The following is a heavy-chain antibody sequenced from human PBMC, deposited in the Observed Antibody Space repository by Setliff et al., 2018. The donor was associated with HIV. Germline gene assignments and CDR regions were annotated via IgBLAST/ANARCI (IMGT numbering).Heavy chain of an antibody. CDR3: ASGGYYGSGSYYGGWFDP. V-gene: IGHV4-31*03. J-gene: IGHJ5*02. D-gene: IGHD3-10*01. CDR1: GGSISSGGYY. Sequence: PSETLSLTCTVSGGSISSGGYYWSWIRQHPGKGLEWIGYIYYSGSTDYNPSLKSRVTISVDTSKNQFSLKLSSVTAADTAVYYCASGGYYGSGSYYGGWFDPWGQGTRVTVSS. CDR2: IYYSGST.